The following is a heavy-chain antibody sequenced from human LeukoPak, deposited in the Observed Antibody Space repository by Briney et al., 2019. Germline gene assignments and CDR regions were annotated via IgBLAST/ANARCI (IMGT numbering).Heavy chain of an antibody. J-gene: IGHJ4*02. CDR2: ISSSSSYI. D-gene: IGHD5-24*01. V-gene: IGHV3-21*01. CDR1: GFTFSSYS. CDR3: ANSPSRDGYPTGY. Sequence: GGSLRLSCAASGFTFSSYSMNWVRQAPGKGLECVSSISSSSSYIYYADSVKRRFTISRDNAKNSLYLQMNSLRAEDTAVYYCANSPSRDGYPTGYWGQGTLVTVSS.